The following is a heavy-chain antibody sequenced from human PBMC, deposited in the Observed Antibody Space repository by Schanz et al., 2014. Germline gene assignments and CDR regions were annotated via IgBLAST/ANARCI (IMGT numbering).Heavy chain of an antibody. CDR3: AKDMHKDYGGKPQAFDI. V-gene: IGHV3-30*04. J-gene: IGHJ3*02. D-gene: IGHD4-17*01. Sequence: QVQLVESGGGVVQPGRSLRLSCAASGFTFSNFAIHWVRQAPGKGLEWVAVISYDGSHKDYADSVKGRFTISRDNSKNTLYLQMNSLRAEDTAVYYCAKDMHKDYGGKPQAFDIWGQGTMVTVSS. CDR1: GFTFSNFA. CDR2: ISYDGSHK.